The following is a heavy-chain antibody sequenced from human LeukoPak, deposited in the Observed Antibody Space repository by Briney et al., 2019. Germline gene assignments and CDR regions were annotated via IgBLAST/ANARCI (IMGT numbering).Heavy chain of an antibody. CDR2: ISSSSYI. D-gene: IGHD5-18*01. V-gene: IGHV3-21*01. CDR1: GFTFSSYS. Sequence: KTGGSLRLSCAASGFTFSSYSMNWVRRAPGKGLEWVSSISSSSYIYYADSVKGRFTISRDNAKNSLYLQMNSLRAEDTAVYYCARGGYSYGYSDYWGQGTLVTVSS. CDR3: ARGGYSYGYSDY. J-gene: IGHJ4*02.